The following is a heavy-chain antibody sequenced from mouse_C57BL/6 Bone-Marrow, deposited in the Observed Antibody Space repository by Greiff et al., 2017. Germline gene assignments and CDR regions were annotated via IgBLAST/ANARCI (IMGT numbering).Heavy chain of an antibody. J-gene: IGHJ4*01. D-gene: IGHD2-5*01. CDR1: GYTFTSYW. CDR2: IDPSDSYT. Sequence: VQLQQPGAELVMPGASVKLSCKASGYTFTSYWMHWVKQRPGQGLEWIGEIDPSDSYTNYNQKFKGKSTLTVDKSSSTAYMQLSSLTSEDSAVYYCARSNYDYYAMDYWGQGTSVTVSS. V-gene: IGHV1-69*01. CDR3: ARSNYDYYAMDY.